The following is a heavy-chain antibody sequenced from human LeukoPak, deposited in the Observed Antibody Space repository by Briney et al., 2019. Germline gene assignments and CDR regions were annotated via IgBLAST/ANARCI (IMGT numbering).Heavy chain of an antibody. CDR2: ISDNSGNT. CDR1: GFTFSSFA. Sequence: GRSLRLSCAASGFTFSSFAMSWVRQAPGQGLEWVSAISDNSGNTYYADSVKGRFTISRDNSENTLYLQMNSLRAEDTALYYCSNGRTSSGTLQHDYWGQGTLVTVSS. CDR3: SNGRTSSGTLQHDY. V-gene: IGHV3-23*01. D-gene: IGHD6-19*01. J-gene: IGHJ4*02.